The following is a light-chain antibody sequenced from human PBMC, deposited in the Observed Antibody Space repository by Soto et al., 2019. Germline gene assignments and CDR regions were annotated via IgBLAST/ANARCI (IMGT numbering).Light chain of an antibody. CDR2: DVS. Sequence: EIVLTQSPGTLSLSPGERATLSCRASQSVSSSYLTWYQHKPGLAPRLLMYDVSSRATGVPDRFSGSGSGTAFTLTISRLEPEDSAVYYCQQYGDSTWTFGQGTKVDIK. CDR1: QSVSSSY. CDR3: QQYGDSTWT. J-gene: IGKJ1*01. V-gene: IGKV3D-20*01.